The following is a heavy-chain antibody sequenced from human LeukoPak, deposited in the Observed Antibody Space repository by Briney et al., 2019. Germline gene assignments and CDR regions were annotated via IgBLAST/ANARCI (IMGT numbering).Heavy chain of an antibody. Sequence: PGGSLRLSCAASRFTFIDYDMHWVRQVIGKGLEWVSAIGIRGDTHYSGSVKGRFTISRENAEGSLYLQMNSLRVEDTAVYYCAGGGIQVSGIDEFDYWGQGTLVTVSS. J-gene: IGHJ4*02. CDR3: AGGGIQVSGIDEFDY. CDR2: IGIRGDT. D-gene: IGHD6-19*01. CDR1: RFTFIDYD. V-gene: IGHV3-13*01.